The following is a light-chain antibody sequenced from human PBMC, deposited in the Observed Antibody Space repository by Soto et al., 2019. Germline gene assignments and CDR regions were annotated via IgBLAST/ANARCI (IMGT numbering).Light chain of an antibody. J-gene: IGLJ1*01. V-gene: IGLV2-14*01. CDR3: SSYTSSSTYV. CDR1: SSDVGGYNY. Sequence: QSVLTQPASVTGSARQSITISCTGTSSDVGGYNYVSWYQQHPDKAPKLMIYDVSNRPSGVSNRFSGSKSGNTASLTISGLQAEDEADYYCSSYTSSSTYVFGTGIKVTVL. CDR2: DVS.